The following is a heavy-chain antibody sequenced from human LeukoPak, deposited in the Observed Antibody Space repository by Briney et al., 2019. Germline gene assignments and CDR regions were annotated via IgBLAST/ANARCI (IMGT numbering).Heavy chain of an antibody. V-gene: IGHV3-66*01. CDR3: GSSYSSSWPEIDY. CDR2: IYSGGST. D-gene: IGHD6-13*01. Sequence: GGSLRLSCAASGFTFSNYNMSWVRQAPGKGLEWVSVIYSGGSTYYADSVKGRFTISRDNSKNTLYLQMNSLRAEDTAVYYCGSSYSSSWPEIDYWGQGTLVTVSS. CDR1: GFTFSNYN. J-gene: IGHJ4*02.